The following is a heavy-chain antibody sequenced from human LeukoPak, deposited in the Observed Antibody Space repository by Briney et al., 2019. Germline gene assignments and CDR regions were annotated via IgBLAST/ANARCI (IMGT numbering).Heavy chain of an antibody. Sequence: GASVKVSCKVSGYTLTELSMHWVRQAPGKGLEWMGGFDAEDGETIYAQKFQGRVTMTEDTSTDTAYMELSSLRSEDTAVYYCATWGLHYYGSGTSAFDIWGQGTMVTVSS. J-gene: IGHJ3*02. CDR2: FDAEDGET. CDR3: ATWGLHYYGSGTSAFDI. D-gene: IGHD3-10*01. V-gene: IGHV1-24*01. CDR1: GYTLTELS.